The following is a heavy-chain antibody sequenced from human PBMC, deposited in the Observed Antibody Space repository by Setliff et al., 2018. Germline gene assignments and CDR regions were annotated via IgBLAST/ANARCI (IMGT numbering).Heavy chain of an antibody. CDR1: GYSISSGYY. CDR2: IYHSGST. CDR3: ARSTYGGAAAAYYYYGMDV. Sequence: PSETLSLTCTVSGYSISSGYYWGWIRQPPGKGLEWIGSIYHSGSTYYNPSLKSRVTISVDTSKNQFSLKVHSLTVADTAVYYCARSTYGGAAAAYYYYGMDVWGQGTTVTVSS. D-gene: IGHD6-13*01. J-gene: IGHJ6*02. V-gene: IGHV4-38-2*02.